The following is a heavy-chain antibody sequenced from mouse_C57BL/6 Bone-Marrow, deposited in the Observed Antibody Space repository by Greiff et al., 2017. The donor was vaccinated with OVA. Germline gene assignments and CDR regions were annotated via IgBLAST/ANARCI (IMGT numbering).Heavy chain of an antibody. V-gene: IGHV3-8*01. D-gene: IGHD1-1*01. Sequence: EVKLVESGPGLAKPSQTLSLTCSVTGYSITSDYWNWIRKFPGNKLEYMGYISYSGSTYYNPSLKSRISITRDTSKNQYYLQLNSVTTEDTATYYCARRDYYGSSPLAMDYWGQGTSVTVSS. J-gene: IGHJ4*01. CDR3: ARRDYYGSSPLAMDY. CDR1: GYSITSDY. CDR2: ISYSGST.